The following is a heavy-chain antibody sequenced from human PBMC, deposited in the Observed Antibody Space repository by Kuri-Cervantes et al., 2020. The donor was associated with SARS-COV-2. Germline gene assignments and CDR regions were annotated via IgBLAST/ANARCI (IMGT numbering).Heavy chain of an antibody. D-gene: IGHD2-2*01. V-gene: IGHV1-58*01. J-gene: IGHJ6*02. CDR2: IVVGSGNT. CDR3: AGDPRDVVVPASRYYYGMDV. CDR1: VFTFTSSA. Sequence: SVNVSCKSSVFTFTSSAVQWVRQARGQRLEWIGWIVVGSGNTNYAQKFQERVTITRDMSTSTAYMELSSLRSEDTAVYYCAGDPRDVVVPASRYYYGMDVWGQGTTVTVSS.